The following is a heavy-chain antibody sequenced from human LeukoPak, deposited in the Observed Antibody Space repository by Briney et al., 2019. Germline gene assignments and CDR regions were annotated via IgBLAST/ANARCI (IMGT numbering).Heavy chain of an antibody. V-gene: IGHV3-21*01. D-gene: IGHD2-15*01. CDR3: ARDRTVAIDY. Sequence: GGSLRLSCAASGFTVASNHMSWVRQAPGKGLEWVSSISSSSSYIYYADSVKGRFTISRDNAKNSLYLQMKSLRAEDTAVYYCARDRTVAIDYWGQGTLVTVSS. CDR2: ISSSSSYI. J-gene: IGHJ4*02. CDR1: GFTVASNH.